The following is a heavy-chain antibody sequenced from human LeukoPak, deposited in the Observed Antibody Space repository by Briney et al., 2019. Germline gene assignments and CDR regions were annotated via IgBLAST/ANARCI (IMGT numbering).Heavy chain of an antibody. J-gene: IGHJ4*02. V-gene: IGHV3-30*18. Sequence: PGGSLRLSCVACGFTFSSHAMHWVRQAPGKGLEWVAVILHDGSNQNYGDSVKGRFTISRDNSKNTMYLQMNSLRAEDTAVYYCAKDVDRGFFDYWGQRTLVTVSS. CDR3: AKDVDRGFFDY. D-gene: IGHD3-10*01. CDR2: ILHDGSNQ. CDR1: GFTFSSHA.